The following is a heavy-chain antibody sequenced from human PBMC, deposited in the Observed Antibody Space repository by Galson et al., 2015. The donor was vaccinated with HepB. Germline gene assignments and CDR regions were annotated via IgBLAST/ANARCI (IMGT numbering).Heavy chain of an antibody. J-gene: IGHJ6*02. CDR1: GFTFSSYG. D-gene: IGHD3-10*01. CDR2: ISYDGSNK. CDR3: AKDSHYYGSGSFSPRYGMDV. V-gene: IGHV3-30*18. Sequence: SLRLSCAASGFTFSSYGMHWVRQAPGKGLEWVAVISYDGSNKYYADSVKGRFTISRDNSKNTLYLQMNSLRAEDTAVYYCAKDSHYYGSGSFSPRYGMDVWGQGTTVTVSS.